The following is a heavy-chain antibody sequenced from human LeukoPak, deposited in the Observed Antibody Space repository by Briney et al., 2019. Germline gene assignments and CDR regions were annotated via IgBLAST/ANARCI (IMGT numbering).Heavy chain of an antibody. CDR3: ARGFRKIEY. CDR2: IKQDGSEK. Sequence: PGGSLRLSCAASGFTFSDYYMSWIRQAPGKGLEWVANIKQDGSEKYYVDSVKGRFTISRDNAKNSLYLQMNSLRAEDTAVYYCARGFRKIEYWGQGTLVTVSS. V-gene: IGHV3-7*03. J-gene: IGHJ4*02. CDR1: GFTFSDYY.